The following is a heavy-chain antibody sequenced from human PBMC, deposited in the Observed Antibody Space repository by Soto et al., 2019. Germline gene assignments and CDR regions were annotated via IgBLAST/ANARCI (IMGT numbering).Heavy chain of an antibody. J-gene: IGHJ4*02. Sequence: QLQLQESGPGLVKPSETLSLTCTVSGGSISSSSYYWGWIRQPPGKGLEWIGSIYYSGSTYYNPSLKSRVTISVDTSKNQFSLKLSSVTAADTAVYYCARHSNYYGSGSNFDYWGQGTLVTVSS. CDR3: ARHSNYYGSGSNFDY. D-gene: IGHD3-10*01. CDR2: IYYSGST. V-gene: IGHV4-39*01. CDR1: GGSISSSSYY.